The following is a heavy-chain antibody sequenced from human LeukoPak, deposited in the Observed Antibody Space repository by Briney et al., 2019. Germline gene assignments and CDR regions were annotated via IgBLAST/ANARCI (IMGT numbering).Heavy chain of an antibody. V-gene: IGHV4-4*07. J-gene: IGHJ4*02. CDR1: GGSITSYY. CDR3: ARDPGE. Sequence: SETLSLTCTVSGGSITSYYWSWIRQPAGKGLEWIGRIYNSGNTNYNSSLKSRVTMSVDTSKNQFSLKLTSATAADTAVYYCARDPGEWGQGTLVTVSS. D-gene: IGHD7-27*01. CDR2: IYNSGNT.